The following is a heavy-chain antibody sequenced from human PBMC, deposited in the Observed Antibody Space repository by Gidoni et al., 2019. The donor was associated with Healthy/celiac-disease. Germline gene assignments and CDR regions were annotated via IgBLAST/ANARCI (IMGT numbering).Heavy chain of an antibody. Sequence: EVQLVESGGGLVQLGGSLRLSCAASGSTFSSYWMSWVRQAPGKGLEWVANIKQDGSEKYYVDSVKGRFTISRDNAKNSLYLQMNSLRAEDTAVYYCAREGNYYDFFDYWGQGTLVTVSS. D-gene: IGHD3-22*01. CDR3: AREGNYYDFFDY. V-gene: IGHV3-7*01. CDR1: GSTFSSYW. CDR2: IKQDGSEK. J-gene: IGHJ4*02.